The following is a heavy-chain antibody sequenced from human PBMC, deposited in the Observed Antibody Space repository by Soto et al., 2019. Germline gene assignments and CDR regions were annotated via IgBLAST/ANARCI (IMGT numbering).Heavy chain of an antibody. Sequence: GASVKVSCKASGGTFSSYAISWVRQAPGQGLEWMGGIIPIFGTANYAQKFQGRVTITADESTSTAYMELSSLRSEDTAVYYCARAHGDTAMVTAFFDYWGQGTLVTVSS. D-gene: IGHD5-18*01. CDR2: IIPIFGTA. CDR1: GGTFSSYA. J-gene: IGHJ4*02. V-gene: IGHV1-69*13. CDR3: ARAHGDTAMVTAFFDY.